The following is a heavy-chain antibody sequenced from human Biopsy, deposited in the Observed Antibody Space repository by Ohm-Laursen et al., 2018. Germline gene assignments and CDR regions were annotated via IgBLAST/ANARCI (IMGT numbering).Heavy chain of an antibody. J-gene: IGHJ6*02. CDR3: ARATNSTGWPYYYFYGMDV. D-gene: IGHD2/OR15-2a*01. CDR2: IYYSGST. Sequence: GTLSLPCTVSGGSISSDYWRWIRQTPGKGLEWIGYIYYSGSTNYNPSLKSRVTISVDTSKNQFSLRLNSVTAADTAVYYCARATNSTGWPYYYFYGMDVWGQGTTVTVSS. CDR1: GGSISSDY. V-gene: IGHV4-59*01.